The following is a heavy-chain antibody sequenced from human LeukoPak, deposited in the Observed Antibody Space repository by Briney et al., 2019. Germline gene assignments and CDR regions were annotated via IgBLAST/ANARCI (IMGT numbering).Heavy chain of an antibody. J-gene: IGHJ4*02. D-gene: IGHD3-10*01. CDR1: GFTFSNYA. CDR3: AKRGGRYSYGSGSYSVY. V-gene: IGHV3-23*01. Sequence: HPGGSLRLSCAASGFTFSNYAMSWVRQAPGKGLEWVSAISDSGGSTYYADSVKGRFTISRDNSKNMLYLQMNSLRAEDTALYYCAKRGGRYSYGSGSYSVYWGQGTLVTVSS. CDR2: ISDSGGST.